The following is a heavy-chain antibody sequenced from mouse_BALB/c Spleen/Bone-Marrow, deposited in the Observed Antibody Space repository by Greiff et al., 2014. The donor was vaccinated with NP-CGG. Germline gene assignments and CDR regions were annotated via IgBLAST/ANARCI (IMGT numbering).Heavy chain of an antibody. J-gene: IGHJ2*01. V-gene: IGHV1-22*01. D-gene: IGHD2-3*01. CDR3: ARGRWYY. CDR1: GYTFTDYT. CDR2: VNPNIGGT. Sequence: VQLQQSGPELVKPGASVKISCKTSGYTFTDYTLHWVKQSHGESLEWIGGVNPNIGGTSYNQKFKGKASLTVSKSSTTAYMELRSLTSEDSAVYYCARGRWYYWGQGTTLTVSS.